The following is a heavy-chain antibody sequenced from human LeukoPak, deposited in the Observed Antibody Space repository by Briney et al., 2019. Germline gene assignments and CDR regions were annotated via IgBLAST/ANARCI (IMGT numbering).Heavy chain of an antibody. D-gene: IGHD5-18*01. Sequence: SETLSLTRTVSGGSISSSSYYWGWIRQPPGKGLEWIGSIYYSGSTYYNPSLKSRVTISVDTSKNQFFLNLTSVTAADTALYYCARDRSGYSEYYFDYWGQGSLVTVSS. CDR2: IYYSGST. V-gene: IGHV4-39*07. J-gene: IGHJ4*02. CDR3: ARDRSGYSEYYFDY. CDR1: GGSISSSSYY.